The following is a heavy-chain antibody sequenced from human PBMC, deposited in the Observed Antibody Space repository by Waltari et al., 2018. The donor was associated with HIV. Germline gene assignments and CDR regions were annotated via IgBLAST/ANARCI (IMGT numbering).Heavy chain of an antibody. D-gene: IGHD6-13*01. J-gene: IGHJ6*02. V-gene: IGHV3-23*01. Sequence: EVQVLESGGALVQPGGSMRLSCAASGFPFSHYGMSWVGQAQGKGLEWVSTISGSGGSTYYADSVKGRFTVSRDNSKNTLYLQMNSLRAEDTAVYFCVKEHQYSHSWYSYYGMDVWGQGTTVTVSS. CDR3: VKEHQYSHSWYSYYGMDV. CDR2: ISGSGGST. CDR1: GFPFSHYG.